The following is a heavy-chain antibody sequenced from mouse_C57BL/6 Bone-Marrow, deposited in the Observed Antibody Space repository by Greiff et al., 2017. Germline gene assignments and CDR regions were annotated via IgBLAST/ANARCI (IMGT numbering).Heavy chain of an antibody. V-gene: IGHV1-64*01. CDR1: GYTFTSYW. CDR2: IHPNSGST. D-gene: IGHD1-1*01. Sequence: QVQLQQPGAELVKPGASVKLSCKASGYTFTSYWMHWVKQRPGQGLEWIGMIHPNSGSTNYNEKFKSKATLTVDKSSSTAYMQLSSLTSEDSAVYYGARSYYDSSYNYWGQGTTLTVSA. J-gene: IGHJ2*01. CDR3: ARSYYDSSYNY.